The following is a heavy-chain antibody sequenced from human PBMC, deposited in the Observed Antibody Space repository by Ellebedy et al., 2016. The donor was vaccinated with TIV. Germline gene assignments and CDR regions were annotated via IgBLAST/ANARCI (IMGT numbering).Heavy chain of an antibody. Sequence: ASVKVSXKASRYTFTDYYMHWVRQAPGQGLEWMGWINPNSGGTNYAQKLQGRVTMTTDTSTSTAYMELRSLRSDDTAVYYCARGRFGQQWLVRAPYYYYGMDVWGQGTTVTVSS. V-gene: IGHV1-2*02. CDR2: INPNSGGT. CDR3: ARGRFGQQWLVRAPYYYYGMDV. J-gene: IGHJ6*02. CDR1: RYTFTDYY. D-gene: IGHD6-19*01.